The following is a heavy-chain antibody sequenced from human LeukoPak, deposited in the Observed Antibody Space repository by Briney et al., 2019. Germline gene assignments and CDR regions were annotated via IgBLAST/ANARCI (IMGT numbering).Heavy chain of an antibody. D-gene: IGHD1-26*01. V-gene: IGHV3-48*04. Sequence: GGSLRLSCAASGFTFSTYSMNWVRQAPGKGLEWASYINSGSTTIYYADSVKGRFTISRDNAKNSLYLQMNSLRVEDTAVYYCARDGAGGSYYRVAFDIWGQGTMVTVSS. J-gene: IGHJ3*02. CDR1: GFTFSTYS. CDR3: ARDGAGGSYYRVAFDI. CDR2: INSGSTTI.